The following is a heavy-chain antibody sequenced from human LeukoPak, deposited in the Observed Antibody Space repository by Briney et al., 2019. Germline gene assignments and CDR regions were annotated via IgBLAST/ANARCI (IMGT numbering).Heavy chain of an antibody. J-gene: IGHJ3*02. CDR3: AILDFGITIFGVGHNAFDI. CDR2: INHSGST. CDR1: GGSFRGYY. V-gene: IGHV4-34*01. D-gene: IGHD3-3*01. Sequence: SETLSLTCAVYGGSFRGYYWSWIRQPPGKGLEWIGEINHSGSTNYNPSLKSRVTISVDTSKNQFSLKLSSVTAADTAVYYCAILDFGITIFGVGHNAFDIWGQGTMVTVSS.